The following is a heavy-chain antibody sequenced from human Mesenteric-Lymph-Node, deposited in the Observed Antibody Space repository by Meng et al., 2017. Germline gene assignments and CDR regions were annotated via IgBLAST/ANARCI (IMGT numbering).Heavy chain of an antibody. CDR3: ARDLCSGGSCYFGYYYYGMDV. Sequence: GGSLRLSCAASGFTFNTYAMSWVRQAPGKGLEWVSSITSSGGSTYYADSVKGRFTISRDNSKNTLYLQMNSLRAEDTAVYYCARDLCSGGSCYFGYYYYGMDVWGQGTTVTVSS. V-gene: IGHV3-23*01. D-gene: IGHD2-15*01. J-gene: IGHJ6*02. CDR2: ITSSGGST. CDR1: GFTFNTYA.